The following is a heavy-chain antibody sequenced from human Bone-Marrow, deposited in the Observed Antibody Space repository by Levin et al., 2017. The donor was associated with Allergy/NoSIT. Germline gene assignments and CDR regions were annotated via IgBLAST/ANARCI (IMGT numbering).Heavy chain of an antibody. CDR2: IKEDGLEK. D-gene: IGHD2-15*01. CDR1: GLIFNNYW. V-gene: IGHV3-7*01. J-gene: IGHJ4*02. CDR3: TRDGVAVAATSPGEY. Sequence: GGSLRLSCAASGLIFNNYWMTWVRQAPGMGLEWVATIKEDGLEKYSVNSGKGRFTISRDNAKNSLYLQMNSLRGDDTAVYYCTRDGVAVAATSPGEYWGQGTLVTVSS.